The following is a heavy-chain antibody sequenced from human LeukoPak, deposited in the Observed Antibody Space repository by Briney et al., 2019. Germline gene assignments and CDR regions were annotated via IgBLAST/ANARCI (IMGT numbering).Heavy chain of an antibody. CDR3: ARVFGYQLLHNDF. Sequence: ASVKVSCKASGYTFTGYYMHWVRQAPGQGLEWRGWINPNSGGTNYAQKSQGRVTMTRDTSISTAYMELSRLRSDDTAVYYCARVFGYQLLHNDFWGQGTLVTVSS. V-gene: IGHV1-2*02. CDR2: INPNSGGT. D-gene: IGHD2-2*01. J-gene: IGHJ4*02. CDR1: GYTFTGYY.